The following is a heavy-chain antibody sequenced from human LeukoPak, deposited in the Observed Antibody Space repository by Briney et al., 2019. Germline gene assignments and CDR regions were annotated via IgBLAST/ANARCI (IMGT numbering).Heavy chain of an antibody. CDR2: INPNSGGT. CDR3: ATDPNAVAGGN. Sequence: ASVKVSCKASGYTFTGYYMHWVRQAPGQGLEWMGWINPNSGGTNYAQKFQGRVTMTRDTSISTAYMELSSLRSEDTAVYYCATDPNAVAGGNWGQGTLVTVSS. J-gene: IGHJ4*02. D-gene: IGHD6-19*01. V-gene: IGHV1-2*02. CDR1: GYTFTGYY.